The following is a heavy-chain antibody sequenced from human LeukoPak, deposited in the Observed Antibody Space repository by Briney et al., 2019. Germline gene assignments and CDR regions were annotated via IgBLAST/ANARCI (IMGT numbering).Heavy chain of an antibody. V-gene: IGHV4-59*12. J-gene: IGHJ4*02. CDR2: IYYSGST. CDR1: GGSISSYY. Sequence: SETLSLTCTVSGGSISSYYWSWIRQPPGKGLEWIGYIYYSGSTNYNPSLKSRVTISVDKSKNQFSLKLSSVTAADTAVYYCARDQRGYYDSSGYDYWGQGTLVTVSS. CDR3: ARDQRGYYDSSGYDY. D-gene: IGHD3-22*01.